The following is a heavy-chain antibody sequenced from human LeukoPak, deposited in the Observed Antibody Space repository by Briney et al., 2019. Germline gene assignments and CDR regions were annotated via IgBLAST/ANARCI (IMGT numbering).Heavy chain of an antibody. CDR2: IWNDGSNK. CDR3: ARPYSNYGWFDP. D-gene: IGHD4-11*01. J-gene: IGHJ5*02. Sequence: GGSLRLSCAASGFRFSSYGMHWVRQDPGKGLEWVAVIWNDGSNKYYADSVKGRFTISKDNSKNTVYLQMNSLRAEDTAVYYCARPYSNYGWFDPWGQGTLVTVSS. V-gene: IGHV3-33*01. CDR1: GFRFSSYG.